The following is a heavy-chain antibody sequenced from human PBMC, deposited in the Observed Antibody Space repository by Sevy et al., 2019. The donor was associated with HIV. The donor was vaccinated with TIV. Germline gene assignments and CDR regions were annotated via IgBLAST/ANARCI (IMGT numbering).Heavy chain of an antibody. CDR2: ISGSGGST. Sequence: GGSLRLSCAASGFTFSSYAMSWVRQAPGKGLEWVSAISGSGGSTYYADSVKGRFTISRDNSKNTLYLQMNSLRAEDTVVYYCATMGWELLLGSGWGRAFDIWGQGTMVTVSS. D-gene: IGHD1-26*01. CDR3: ATMGWELLLGSGWGRAFDI. V-gene: IGHV3-23*01. CDR1: GFTFSSYA. J-gene: IGHJ3*02.